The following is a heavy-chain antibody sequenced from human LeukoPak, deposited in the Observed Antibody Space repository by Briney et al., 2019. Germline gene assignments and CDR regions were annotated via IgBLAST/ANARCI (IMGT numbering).Heavy chain of an antibody. CDR2: ISYDGSNK. Sequence: GGSLRLSCAASGFTFSSYAMHWVRQAPGKGLEWVAVISYDGSNKYYADSVKGRFTISRDNSKNTLYLQMNSLRAEDTAVYYCARGLPGSYGRDYWGQGTLVTVSS. V-gene: IGHV3-30-3*01. CDR3: ARGLPGSYGRDY. CDR1: GFTFSSYA. D-gene: IGHD3-9*01. J-gene: IGHJ4*02.